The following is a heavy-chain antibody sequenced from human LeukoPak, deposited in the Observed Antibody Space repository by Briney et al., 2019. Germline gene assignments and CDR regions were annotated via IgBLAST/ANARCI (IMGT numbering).Heavy chain of an antibody. CDR3: ARHGTSSFYYYAMDV. J-gene: IGHJ6*02. CDR2: IYYSGST. CDR1: GGSIRSYY. V-gene: IGHV4-59*08. D-gene: IGHD1-1*01. Sequence: SETLSLTCTVSGGSIRSYYWSWIRQSPGKGLDGLGFIYYSGSTNYNPSLKSRVTISVDTSKNQFSLKLSSVTAADTAVYYCARHGTSSFYYYAMDVWGQGTTVTVSS.